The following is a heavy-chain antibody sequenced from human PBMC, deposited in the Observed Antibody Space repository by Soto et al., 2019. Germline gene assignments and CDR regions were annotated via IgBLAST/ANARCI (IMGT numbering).Heavy chain of an antibody. CDR2: IVVGSGNT. CDR3: AAVIFTFGGVIVKFDY. J-gene: IGHJ4*02. CDR1: GFTFTSSA. Sequence: QMQLVQSGPEVKKPGTSVKVSCKASGFTFTSSAVQWVRQARGQRLEWIGWIVVGSGNTKYAQKFQERVTITRDMTTSTADMELSSLRSEDTVVYYCAAVIFTFGGVIVKFDYWGQGTLVTVSS. V-gene: IGHV1-58*01. D-gene: IGHD3-16*02.